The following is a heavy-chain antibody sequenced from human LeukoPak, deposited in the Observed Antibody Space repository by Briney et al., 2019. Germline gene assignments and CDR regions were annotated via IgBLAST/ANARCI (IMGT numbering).Heavy chain of an antibody. CDR2: ISWDGGST. CDR1: GFTFDDYT. J-gene: IGHJ4*02. Sequence: GGSLRLSCAASGFTFDDYTVHWVRQAPGKGLEWVSLISWDGGSTYYADSVKGRFTISRDNSKNSLYLQMNSLRTEDTALYYCAKGPYYYDILTGYLLDYWGQGTLVTVSS. CDR3: AKGPYYYDILTGYLLDY. V-gene: IGHV3-43*01. D-gene: IGHD3-9*01.